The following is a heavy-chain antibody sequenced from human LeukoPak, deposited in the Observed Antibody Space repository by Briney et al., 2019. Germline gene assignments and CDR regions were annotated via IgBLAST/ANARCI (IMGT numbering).Heavy chain of an antibody. CDR1: GGSISNYY. D-gene: IGHD1-26*01. CDR3: ARVSGGVMIGSYSY. Sequence: SETLSLTCTVSGGSISNYYWSWIRQPPGKGLEWIGYIYHSGSTNYNPSLKSRVTISVDTSKNQFSLKLSSVTAADTAVYYCARVSGGVMIGSYSYWGQGTLVTVSS. V-gene: IGHV4-59*08. J-gene: IGHJ4*02. CDR2: IYHSGST.